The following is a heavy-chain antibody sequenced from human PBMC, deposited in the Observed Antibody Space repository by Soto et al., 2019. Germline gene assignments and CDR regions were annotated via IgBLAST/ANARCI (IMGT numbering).Heavy chain of an antibody. V-gene: IGHV3-49*03. J-gene: IGHJ6*03. Sequence: PGGSLRLSCTASGFTFGDYAMSWFRQAPGKGLEWLGFIRSKAYGGTTEYAASVKGRFTISRDDSKSIAYLQMNSLKTEDTAAYYCTRDISGYQLPRTIVYYYYYMDVWGKGTTVTVSS. CDR3: TRDISGYQLPRTIVYYYYYMDV. CDR1: GFTFGDYA. CDR2: IRSKAYGGTT. D-gene: IGHD2-2*01.